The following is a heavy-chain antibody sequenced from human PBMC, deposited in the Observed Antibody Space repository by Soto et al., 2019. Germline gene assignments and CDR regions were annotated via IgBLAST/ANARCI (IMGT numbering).Heavy chain of an antibody. J-gene: IGHJ3*02. CDR1: GGSFSGYY. Sequence: PSETLSLTCAVYGGSFSGYYWTWIRQPPGTGLEWIGEINHSGSTNYNPSLKSRVTISVDTSKNQFSLKLTSVTAADTAVYYCARSYGAGVLDAFDIWGQGTMVTVSS. D-gene: IGHD3-10*01. V-gene: IGHV4-34*01. CDR2: INHSGST. CDR3: ARSYGAGVLDAFDI.